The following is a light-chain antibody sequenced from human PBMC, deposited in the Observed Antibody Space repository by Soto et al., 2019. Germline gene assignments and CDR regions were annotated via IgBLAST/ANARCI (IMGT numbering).Light chain of an antibody. Sequence: QSALTQPASVSGSPGQSITISCTGSSSDVGGHNHVSWYQQHPGKAPKLIIYEVGNRPSGVSNRFSGSKSGNTASLTISGFQAEDEADYYXXSYTSSSTHVXGTGXKLTV. CDR3: XSYTSSSTHV. V-gene: IGLV2-14*01. J-gene: IGLJ1*01. CDR1: SSDVGGHNH. CDR2: EVG.